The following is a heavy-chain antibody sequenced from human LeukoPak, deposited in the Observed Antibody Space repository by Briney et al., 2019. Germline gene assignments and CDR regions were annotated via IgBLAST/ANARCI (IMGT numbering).Heavy chain of an antibody. V-gene: IGHV3-64D*06. D-gene: IGHD6-19*01. CDR3: VRGSSGSPYYFDY. Sequence: GGSLRLSCSASGSTFSNYAIHWVRQAPGKGLESVSAISSSGGNTYYADSVKGRFTISRDNSKNTLYLQMSSLRVEDTAVYYCVRGSSGSPYYFDYWGQGTLVTVSS. J-gene: IGHJ4*02. CDR1: GSTFSNYA. CDR2: ISSSGGNT.